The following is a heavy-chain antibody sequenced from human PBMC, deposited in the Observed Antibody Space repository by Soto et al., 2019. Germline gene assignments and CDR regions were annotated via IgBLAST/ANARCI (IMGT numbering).Heavy chain of an antibody. CDR1: GFTFSSYS. D-gene: IGHD3-10*01. J-gene: IGHJ3*02. V-gene: IGHV3-48*01. CDR2: ISSSSSTI. Sequence: EVQLVESGGGLVQPGGSLRLSCAASGFTFSSYSMNWVRQAPGKGLEWVSYISSSSSTIYYADSVKGRFTISRDNAKNSLYLQMNSLRAEDTAVYYCARLMYGSGSSDAFDIWGQGTMVTVSS. CDR3: ARLMYGSGSSDAFDI.